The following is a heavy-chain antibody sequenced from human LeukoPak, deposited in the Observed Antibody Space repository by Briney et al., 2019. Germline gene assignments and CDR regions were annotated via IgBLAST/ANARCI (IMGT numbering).Heavy chain of an antibody. CDR1: GGSISSGGYY. J-gene: IGHJ4*02. CDR2: IYYSGST. D-gene: IGHD3-10*01. CDR3: ARDARMLGGSATYYYGSGSYQLGFFDY. V-gene: IGHV4-31*03. Sequence: SETLSLTCTVSGGSISSGGYYWSWIRQHAGKGLEWIGYIYYSGSTYYNPSLKSRVTISVDTSKNQFSLKLSSVTAADTAVYYCARDARMLGGSATYYYGSGSYQLGFFDYWGQGTLVTVSS.